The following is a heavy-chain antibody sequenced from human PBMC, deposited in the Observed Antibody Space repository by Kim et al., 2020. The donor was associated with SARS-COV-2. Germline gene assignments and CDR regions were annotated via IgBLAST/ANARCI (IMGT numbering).Heavy chain of an antibody. CDR3: AKDQNVVVPALGYAAVVRDYYYYGMDV. CDR1: GFTFSSYA. J-gene: IGHJ6*02. V-gene: IGHV3-23*01. Sequence: GGSLRLSCAAPGFTFSSYAMSWVRQAPGKGLEWVSAISGSGGSTYYADSVKGRFTISRDNSKNTLYLQMNSLRAEDTAVYYCAKDQNVVVPALGYAAVVRDYYYYGMDVWGQGTTVTVSS. D-gene: IGHD2-2*01. CDR2: ISGSGGST.